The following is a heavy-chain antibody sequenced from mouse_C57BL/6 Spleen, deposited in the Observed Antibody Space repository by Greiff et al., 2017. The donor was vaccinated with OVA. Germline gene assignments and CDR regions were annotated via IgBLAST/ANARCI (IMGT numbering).Heavy chain of an antibody. CDR1: GYTFTGYW. CDR2: ILPGSGST. D-gene: IGHD2-1*01. CDR3: ARTPPLCGNCPAWFAY. Sequence: VQLKESGAELMKPGASVKLSCKATGYTFTGYWIEWVKQRPGHGLEWIGEILPGSGSTNYNEKFKGKATFTADTSSNTAYMQLSSLTTEDSAIYYCARTPPLCGNCPAWFAYWGQGTLVTVSA. J-gene: IGHJ3*01. V-gene: IGHV1-9*01.